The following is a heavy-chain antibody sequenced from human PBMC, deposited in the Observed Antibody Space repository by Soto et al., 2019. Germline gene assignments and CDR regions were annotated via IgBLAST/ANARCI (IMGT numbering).Heavy chain of an antibody. CDR2: ISFDGSKT. Sequence: QVQLVESGGRVVQPERSLRLSCAASGFIFSNYAMHWVRQAPGKGLEWVTIISFDGSKTRYADSVRGRFTISRDNSNNTLSLQMSNLRPEDTALYYCAREGGNGYSYGYSFDYWGQGTQVTVSS. CDR3: AREGGNGYSYGYSFDY. D-gene: IGHD5-18*01. V-gene: IGHV3-30-3*01. J-gene: IGHJ4*02. CDR1: GFIFSNYA.